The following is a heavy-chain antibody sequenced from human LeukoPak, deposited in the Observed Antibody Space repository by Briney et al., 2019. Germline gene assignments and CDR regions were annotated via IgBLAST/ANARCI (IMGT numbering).Heavy chain of an antibody. V-gene: IGHV1-2*04. D-gene: IGHD3-22*01. CDR3: ARAFSDHYDSSGYYYHDAFDI. CDR2: INPNSGGT. J-gene: IGHJ3*02. CDR1: GYTFTGYY. Sequence: ASVKVSCKGSGYTFTGYYMHWVRQAPGQGLEWMGWINPNSGGTNYAQKFQGWVTMTRDTSISTAYMELSRLRSDDTAVYYCARAFSDHYDSSGYYYHDAFDIWGQGTMVTVSS.